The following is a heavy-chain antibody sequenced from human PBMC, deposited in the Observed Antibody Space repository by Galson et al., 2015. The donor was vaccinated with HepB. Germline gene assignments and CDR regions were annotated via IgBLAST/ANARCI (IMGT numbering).Heavy chain of an antibody. Sequence: SETLSLTCTVSGGSISSSSYYWGWIRQPPGKGLEWIGSIYYSGSTYYNPSLKSRVTISVDTSKNQFSLKLSSVTAADTAVYYCARATLSFTPMDVWGQGTTVTVSS. CDR1: GGSISSSSYY. V-gene: IGHV4-39*07. CDR2: IYYSGST. J-gene: IGHJ6*02. CDR3: ARATLSFTPMDV.